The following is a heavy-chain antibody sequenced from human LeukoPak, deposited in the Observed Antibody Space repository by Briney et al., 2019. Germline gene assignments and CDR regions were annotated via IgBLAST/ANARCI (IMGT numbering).Heavy chain of an antibody. CDR2: ISGSGSTI. Sequence: PGGSLRLSCAASGFTFSSYAMSWVRQAPGKGLEWVSGISGSGSTIYYADSVKGRFTISRDNAKNSLYLQMNSLRAEDTAVYYCARQGSGWPFDYWGQGTLVTVSS. CDR3: ARQGSGWPFDY. V-gene: IGHV3-48*04. CDR1: GFTFSSYA. J-gene: IGHJ4*02. D-gene: IGHD6-19*01.